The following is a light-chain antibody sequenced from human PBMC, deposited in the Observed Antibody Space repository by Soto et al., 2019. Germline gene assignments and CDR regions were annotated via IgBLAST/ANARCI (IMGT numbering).Light chain of an antibody. Sequence: DIQMTQSPSTLSASVGGRLTITCRASQSISSWLAWYQQKLGRAPRLLIYDASSLESGVPSRFSGSGYGTEFTLTISSLQPDDFATYYCQQYNTYSSLTFGGGTKVDIK. CDR1: QSISSW. CDR2: DAS. J-gene: IGKJ4*01. CDR3: QQYNTYSSLT. V-gene: IGKV1-5*01.